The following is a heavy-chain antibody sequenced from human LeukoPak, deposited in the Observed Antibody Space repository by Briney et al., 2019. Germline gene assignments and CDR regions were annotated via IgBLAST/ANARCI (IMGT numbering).Heavy chain of an antibody. CDR2: LAYDGTNE. Sequence: PGRSLRLSCATSGFTFSIYAMHWVRHAPGKGLEWVALLAYDGTNEYYADSVKGRFTISRDNSKNTVYLQMNSLRPEDAAVYYCAKGGPPGDTNRFDQWGQGTLVSVSS. CDR1: GFTFSIYA. V-gene: IGHV3-30*04. CDR3: AKGGPPGDTNRFDQ. J-gene: IGHJ4*02. D-gene: IGHD3-10*01.